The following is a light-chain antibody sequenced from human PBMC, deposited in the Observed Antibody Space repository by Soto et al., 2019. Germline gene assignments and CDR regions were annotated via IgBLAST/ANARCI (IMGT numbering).Light chain of an antibody. V-gene: IGLV2-11*01. CDR1: SSDVGGYNY. J-gene: IGLJ3*02. Sequence: QSALTQPRSVSGSPGQSVTISCTGTSSDVGGYNYVSWYQQHPGKAPKFMIYDVSRRPSGVPDRFSGSKSGNTASLTISVLQAEDEADYYCCSYAGSFWVFGGGTKVTVL. CDR3: CSYAGSFWV. CDR2: DVS.